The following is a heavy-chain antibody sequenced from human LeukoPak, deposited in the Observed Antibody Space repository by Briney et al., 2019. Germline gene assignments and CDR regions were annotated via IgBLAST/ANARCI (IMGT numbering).Heavy chain of an antibody. CDR3: TRDQVSQLAGYFDY. Sequence: GRSLRLSCTASGFTFGDYAMSWVRQAPGKGLEWVGFIRSKAYGGTTENAASVKGRFTISRDDSKSIAYLQMNSLKTEDTAVYYCTRDQVSQLAGYFDYWGQGTLVTVSS. J-gene: IGHJ4*02. D-gene: IGHD6-6*01. CDR1: GFTFGDYA. CDR2: IRSKAYGGTT. V-gene: IGHV3-49*04.